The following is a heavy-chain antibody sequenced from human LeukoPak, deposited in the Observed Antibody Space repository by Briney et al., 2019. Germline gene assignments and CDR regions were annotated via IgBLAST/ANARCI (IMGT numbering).Heavy chain of an antibody. Sequence: GRSLRLSCAASGFTFSNYAMHWVRQAPGKGLEWVAVISYDGSNKYYADSVKGRFTISRDNSKNTLYLQMNSLTAEDTTVYYCARGYYDSGSCYSTYDLWGQGTLVTVSS. CDR3: ARGYYDSGSCYSTYDL. CDR2: ISYDGSNK. D-gene: IGHD3-10*01. CDR1: GFTFSNYA. J-gene: IGHJ4*02. V-gene: IGHV3-30*04.